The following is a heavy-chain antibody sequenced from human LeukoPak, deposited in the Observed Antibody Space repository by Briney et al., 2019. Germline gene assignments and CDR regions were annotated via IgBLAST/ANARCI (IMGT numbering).Heavy chain of an antibody. J-gene: IGHJ4*02. CDR1: GGSFSGYY. Sequence: KPSETLSLTCAVYGGSFSGYYWSWIRQPPGKGLEWIGSIYYSGTTYYNPSLKSRVTISVDTSKNQFSLNLSSVTAADTAVYYCARRQFCSGTSCSLDYWGQGTLVTVSS. D-gene: IGHD2-2*01. V-gene: IGHV4-34*01. CDR3: ARRQFCSGTSCSLDY. CDR2: IYYSGTT.